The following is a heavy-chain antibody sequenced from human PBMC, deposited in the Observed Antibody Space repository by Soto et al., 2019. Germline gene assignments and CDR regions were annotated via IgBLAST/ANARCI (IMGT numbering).Heavy chain of an antibody. V-gene: IGHV1-18*01. CDR2: ISAYNGNT. Sequence: ASLKVSCEASGCTFTSYGISWVRQAPGQGLEWMGWISAYNGNTNYAQKLQGRVTMTTDTSTSTAYMELRSLRSDDTAVYYCARVPLRFLEWQTADAIDAWVQGTTVTVSS. CDR1: GCTFTSYG. J-gene: IGHJ6*02. CDR3: ARVPLRFLEWQTADAIDA. D-gene: IGHD3-3*01.